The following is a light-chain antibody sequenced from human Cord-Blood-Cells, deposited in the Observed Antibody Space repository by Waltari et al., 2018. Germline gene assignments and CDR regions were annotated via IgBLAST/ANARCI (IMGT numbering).Light chain of an antibody. V-gene: IGKV1-39*01. CDR2: AAS. CDR1: QSISSY. CDR3: QQSYSTPFT. Sequence: DIQMTQSPSPLSASVGYRVTITCRASQSISSYLNWYQQKPGKAPKLLIYAASSLQSGVPSRFSGSGSGTDFTLTISSLQPEDFATYYCQQSYSTPFTFGPGTKVDIK. J-gene: IGKJ3*01.